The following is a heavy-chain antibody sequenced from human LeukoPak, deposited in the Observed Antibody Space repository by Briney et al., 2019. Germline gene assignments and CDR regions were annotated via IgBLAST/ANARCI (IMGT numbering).Heavy chain of an antibody. V-gene: IGHV3-66*01. CDR2: IYSGGTT. Sequence: GGSLRLSCAASGFTVNNNYMNWVRQAPGNGLEWVSLIYSGGTTYYADSVKGRFTISRDGSKNTLYLQMNSLRVEDTAVYYCARDPPAVTANTYGWGQGTLVTVSS. CDR1: GFTVNNNY. D-gene: IGHD5-18*01. CDR3: ARDPPAVTANTYG. J-gene: IGHJ4*02.